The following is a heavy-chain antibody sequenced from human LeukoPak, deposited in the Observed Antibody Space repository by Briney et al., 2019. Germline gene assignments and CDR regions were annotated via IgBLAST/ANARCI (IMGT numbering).Heavy chain of an antibody. CDR3: ARSGGSGTYYDGTFDY. D-gene: IGHD1-26*01. J-gene: IGHJ4*02. Sequence: PSETLSLTCTVSGGSLTSYYWHWIRQPAGKRLEWIGRIYTSGNTNYNPSLKSRVAMSVDTSKNQFSLKVRAVTAADTAVYYCARSGGSGTYYDGTFDYWGQGALVTVSS. V-gene: IGHV4-4*07. CDR2: IYTSGNT. CDR1: GGSLTSYY.